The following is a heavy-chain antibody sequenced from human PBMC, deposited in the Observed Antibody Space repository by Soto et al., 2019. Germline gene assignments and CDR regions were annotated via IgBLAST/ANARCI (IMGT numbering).Heavy chain of an antibody. CDR3: AKKDPSTSGAFDI. J-gene: IGHJ3*02. CDR2: IYSGGST. V-gene: IGHV3-53*01. D-gene: IGHD2-2*01. Sequence: HPGGSLRLSCAASGFTVSSNYMSWVRQAPGKGLEWVSVIYSGGSTYYADSVKGRFTISRDNSKNTLYLQMNSLRAEDTAVYYCAKKDPSTSGAFDIWGQGTMVTVSS. CDR1: GFTVSSNY.